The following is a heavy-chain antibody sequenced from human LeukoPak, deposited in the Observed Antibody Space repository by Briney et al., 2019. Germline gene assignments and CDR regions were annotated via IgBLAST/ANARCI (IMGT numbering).Heavy chain of an antibody. CDR1: GFTFSSYS. CDR2: ISSSSSYI. CDR3: AKGGYCSSTSCPRIYYYYGMDV. J-gene: IGHJ6*02. Sequence: VKPGGSLRLSCAASGFTFSSYSMNWVRQAPGKGLEWVSSISSSSSYISYADSVKGRFTISRDNSKNTLYLQMNSLRAEDTAVYYCAKGGYCSSTSCPRIYYYYGMDVWGQGTTVTVSS. V-gene: IGHV3-21*01. D-gene: IGHD2-2*01.